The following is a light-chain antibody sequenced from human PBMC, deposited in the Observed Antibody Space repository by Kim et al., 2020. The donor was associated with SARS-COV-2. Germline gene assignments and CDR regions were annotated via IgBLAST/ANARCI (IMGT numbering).Light chain of an antibody. CDR2: GVS. V-gene: IGKV3-15*01. Sequence: EIIMTQSPATVSVSPGEGATLSCRASQSINNNLAWYQQRPSQAPRLLIYGVSTRATGIPARFRGSGSGTEFTLTISSLQSEDSAVYYCQHYDGWLITFGQGTRVEIK. CDR1: QSINNN. CDR3: QHYDGWLIT. J-gene: IGKJ5*01.